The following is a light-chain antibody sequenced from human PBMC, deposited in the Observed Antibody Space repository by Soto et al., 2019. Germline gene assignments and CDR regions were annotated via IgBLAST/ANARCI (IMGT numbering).Light chain of an antibody. CDR2: ANK. Sequence: VLTQPPSVSGAPGQRVTISCTGSSSNIGAGHDVHWYQQLPGTAPKLLIYANKNRPAGVPDRFSASKSGTSASLAITGLQAEDEADYYCQSYDTSPSGYVFGTGTKVTVL. J-gene: IGLJ1*01. V-gene: IGLV1-40*01. CDR1: SSNIGAGHD. CDR3: QSYDTSPSGYV.